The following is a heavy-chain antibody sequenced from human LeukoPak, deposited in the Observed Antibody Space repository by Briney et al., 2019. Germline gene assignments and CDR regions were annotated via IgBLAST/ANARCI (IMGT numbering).Heavy chain of an antibody. V-gene: IGHV1-3*01. J-gene: IGHJ5*02. CDR1: GYTFTSYA. CDR3: AREVSHWFDP. CDR2: INAGNGNT. Sequence: ASVKVSCKASGYTFTSYAMHWVRQAPGQRLEWMGWINAGNGNTKYSPKFQGRVTITRDTSASTAYMELSSLRSEDTAVYYCAREVSHWFDPWGQGTLVTVSS.